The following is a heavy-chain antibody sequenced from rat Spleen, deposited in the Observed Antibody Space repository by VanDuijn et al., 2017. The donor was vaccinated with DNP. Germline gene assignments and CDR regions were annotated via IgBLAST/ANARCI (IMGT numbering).Heavy chain of an antibody. CDR2: ISYDGGST. CDR1: GFTFSDYY. V-gene: IGHV5-20*01. Sequence: EVRLVESGGGLVQPGRSMKLSCAASGFTFSDYYMAWVRRAPTKGLEWVAYISYDGGSTYYGDSVKGRFTISRDNAKNTQYLQMDSLRSEDTATYYCAKGGDYGAFDYWGQGVMVTVSS. CDR3: AKGGDYGAFDY. D-gene: IGHD1-11*01. J-gene: IGHJ2*01.